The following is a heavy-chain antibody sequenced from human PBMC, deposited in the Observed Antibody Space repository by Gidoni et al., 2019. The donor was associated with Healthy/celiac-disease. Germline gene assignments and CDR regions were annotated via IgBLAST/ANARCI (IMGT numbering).Heavy chain of an antibody. Sequence: YYADSVKGRFTISRDNSKNTLYLQMNSLRAEDTAVYYCAKDDRRNYFDYWGQGTLVTVSS. V-gene: IGHV3-30*02. CDR3: AKDDRRNYFDY. J-gene: IGHJ4*02.